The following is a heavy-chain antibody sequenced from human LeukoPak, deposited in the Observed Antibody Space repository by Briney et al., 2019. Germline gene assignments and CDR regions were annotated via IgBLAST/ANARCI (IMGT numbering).Heavy chain of an antibody. CDR1: GLTFSDQY. V-gene: IGHV3-11*01. CDR2: ISSSGSNI. D-gene: IGHD6-19*01. J-gene: IGHJ4*02. Sequence: GGSLRLSCAASGLTFSDQYMNWICQAPGRGLEWVSYISSSGSNIYYADSVKGRFTISRDNAKNSLYLQMNSLRAEDTAVYYCARDGSSGWYIENWGQGTLVTVSS. CDR3: ARDGSSGWYIEN.